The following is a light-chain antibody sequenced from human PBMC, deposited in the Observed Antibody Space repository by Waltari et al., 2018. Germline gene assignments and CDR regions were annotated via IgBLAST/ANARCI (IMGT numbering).Light chain of an antibody. CDR3: QQYDTSPLT. Sequence: ETVLTQSPDTLSLSPGERATLSCRASQSLRISSLAWYQHKRGQAPRLLIFRASKRATGIPDRFTGSWSGTDFTLTISRLESEDFAVYYCQQYDTSPLTFGGGTNVEIK. CDR2: RAS. CDR1: QSLRISS. J-gene: IGKJ4*01. V-gene: IGKV3-20*01.